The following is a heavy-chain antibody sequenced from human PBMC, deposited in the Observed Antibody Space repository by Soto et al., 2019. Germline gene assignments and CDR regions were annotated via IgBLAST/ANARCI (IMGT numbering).Heavy chain of an antibody. V-gene: IGHV3-30*03. CDR1: GFTFSNYG. Sequence: QVQLVESGGGVVQPGRSLRLSCAASGFTFSNYGMQWVRQAPGEGLEWVAAISDDGSRQYYAESVKGRFTISRDNSRDTLYLQMNNLRTEDTAVYYFARGGGYTYGYSWWHFDLWGRGTLVAVSS. CDR2: ISDDGSRQ. CDR3: ARGGGYTYGYSWWHFDL. D-gene: IGHD5-18*01. J-gene: IGHJ2*01.